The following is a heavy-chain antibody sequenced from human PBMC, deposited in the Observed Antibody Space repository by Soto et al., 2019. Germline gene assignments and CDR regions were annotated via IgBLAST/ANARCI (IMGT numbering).Heavy chain of an antibody. CDR2: INAGNGNT. D-gene: IGHD6-19*01. Sequence: ASVKVSCKASAYTFTSYSMHWVRQAPGQRLEWMGWINAGNGNTKYSQKFQGRVTITRDTSASTAYMELSSLRSEDTAVYYCARDPGRWLVRYYYYGMDVWGQGTTVTVSS. CDR1: AYTFTSYS. V-gene: IGHV1-3*01. CDR3: ARDPGRWLVRYYYYGMDV. J-gene: IGHJ6*02.